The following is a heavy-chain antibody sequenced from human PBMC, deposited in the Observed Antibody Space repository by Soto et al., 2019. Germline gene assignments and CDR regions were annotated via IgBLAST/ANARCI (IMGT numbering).Heavy chain of an antibody. CDR1: GGSISSSSYY. Sequence: PSETLSLTCTVSGGSISSSSYYWGWIRQPPGKGLEWIGSNYYSGSTYYNPSLKSRVTISVDTSKNQFSLKLSSVTAADTAVYYCARLVYGTVFDYWGQGTLVTVSS. V-gene: IGHV4-39*01. CDR3: ARLVYGTVFDY. J-gene: IGHJ4*02. CDR2: NYYSGST. D-gene: IGHD4-17*01.